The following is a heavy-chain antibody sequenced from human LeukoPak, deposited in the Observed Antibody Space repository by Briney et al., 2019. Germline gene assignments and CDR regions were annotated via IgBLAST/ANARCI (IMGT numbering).Heavy chain of an antibody. CDR3: ARVPGGDYVRYYYYYYMDV. CDR1: GGSISSYY. D-gene: IGHD4-17*01. J-gene: IGHJ6*03. CDR2: IYYSGST. V-gene: IGHV4-59*01. Sequence: SETLSLTCTVSGGSISSYYESWVRQPPGKGLEWIGYIYYSGSTNYNPSLKSRVTISVATSKTQFSRKLSSVTAADTAVYYCARVPGGDYVRYYYYYYMDVWGKGTTVTVSS.